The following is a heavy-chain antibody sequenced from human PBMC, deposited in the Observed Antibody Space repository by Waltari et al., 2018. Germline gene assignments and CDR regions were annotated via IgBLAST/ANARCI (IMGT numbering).Heavy chain of an antibody. CDR2: IYYSGCT. V-gene: IGHV4-39*07. D-gene: IGHD6-13*01. J-gene: IGHJ5*02. Sequence: QLQLQESGPGLVKPSETLSLTCTVSGGSISSSSYYWGWIRQPPGKGLEWIGSIYYSGCTYYSPSLKSRVTIAVDTSKNQFSLKLSSVTAADTAVYYCARGDSAAAADWFDPWGQGTLVTVSS. CDR1: GGSISSSSYY. CDR3: ARGDSAAAADWFDP.